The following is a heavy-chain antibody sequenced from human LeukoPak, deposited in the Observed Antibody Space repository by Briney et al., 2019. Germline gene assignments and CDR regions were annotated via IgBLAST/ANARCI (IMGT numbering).Heavy chain of an antibody. CDR2: INSDGSST. CDR1: GFTFSTYW. CDR3: AKGVSSSWYYFDY. J-gene: IGHJ4*02. V-gene: IGHV3-74*01. Sequence: GGSPRLSCAASGFTFSTYWMHWVRQAPGKGLVWVSRINSDGSSTSYADSVKGRFTISRDNAKNTLYLQMNSLRAEDTAVYYCAKGVSSSWYYFDYWGQGTLVTVSS. D-gene: IGHD6-13*01.